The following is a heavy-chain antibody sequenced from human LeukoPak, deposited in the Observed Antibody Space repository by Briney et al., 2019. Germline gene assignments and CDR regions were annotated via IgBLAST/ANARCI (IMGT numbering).Heavy chain of an antibody. J-gene: IGHJ4*02. V-gene: IGHV3-33*01. CDR2: IWYDGRTK. CDR1: GFTFSKYG. CDR3: ARDFEYSSSTGVY. D-gene: IGHD5-12*01. Sequence: GGSLRLSCAASGFTFSKYGIHWVRQAPGKGLEWVAVIWYDGRTKYYADSVKGRFTISRDNSKNTPYLQMNSLRAEDTAVYYCARDFEYSSSTGVYWGQGTLVTVSS.